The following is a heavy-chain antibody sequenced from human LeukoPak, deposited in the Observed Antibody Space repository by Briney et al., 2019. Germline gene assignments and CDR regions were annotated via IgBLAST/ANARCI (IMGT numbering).Heavy chain of an antibody. CDR2: ISASGVMT. Sequence: PGGSLRLSCAASGFTVSDYAMTCVRQAPGKGLEWVSSISASGVMTYYADSVKGRFTVSRDNSKNSLYLQMKSLTAADTAVYYCAKDRSIGTYYTFDHWGQGTLVSVSS. V-gene: IGHV3-23*01. CDR1: GFTVSDYA. D-gene: IGHD1-26*01. J-gene: IGHJ4*02. CDR3: AKDRSIGTYYTFDH.